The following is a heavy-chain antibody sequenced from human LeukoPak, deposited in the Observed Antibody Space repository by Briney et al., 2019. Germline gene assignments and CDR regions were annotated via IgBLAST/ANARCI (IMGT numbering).Heavy chain of an antibody. J-gene: IGHJ4*02. V-gene: IGHV3-11*01. Sequence: GGSLRLSCAASGFTFSDYYMSWIRQAPGKGLEWVSYISSSGSTIYYADSVKGRFTISRDNAKNSLHLQMNSLRAEDTAVYYCARDHYYDSSGYYSGYWGQGTLVTVSS. D-gene: IGHD3-22*01. CDR3: ARDHYYDSSGYYSGY. CDR2: ISSSGSTI. CDR1: GFTFSDYY.